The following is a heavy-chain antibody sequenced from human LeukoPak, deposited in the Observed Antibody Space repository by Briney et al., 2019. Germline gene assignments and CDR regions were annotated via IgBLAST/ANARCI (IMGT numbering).Heavy chain of an antibody. J-gene: IGHJ4*02. D-gene: IGHD3-16*02. CDR3: ARGYHDY. CDR1: GFTVSTNY. CDR2: IYSGGST. V-gene: IGHV3-66*01. Sequence: QAGGPLRLSCAASGFTVSTNYMSWVRQAPGKGLEWASTIYSGGSTHYADSVQGRFTISRDNSKNTLYLQMNNLRAEDTAVYYCARGYHDYWGQGTLVTVSS.